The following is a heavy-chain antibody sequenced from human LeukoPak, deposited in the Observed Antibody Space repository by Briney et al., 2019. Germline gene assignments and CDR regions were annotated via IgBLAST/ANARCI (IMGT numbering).Heavy chain of an antibody. CDR2: IYYSGST. D-gene: IGHD3-3*01. J-gene: IGHJ4*02. CDR1: GGSVSSGSYY. V-gene: IGHV4-61*01. Sequence: PSETLSLTCTVSGGSVSSGSYYWSWIREPPGKGLEWIGYIYYSGSTNYNPSLKSRVTISVDTSKNQFSLKLSSVTAADTAVYYCASPYYDFWSGYHPIDYWGQGTLVTVSS. CDR3: ASPYYDFWSGYHPIDY.